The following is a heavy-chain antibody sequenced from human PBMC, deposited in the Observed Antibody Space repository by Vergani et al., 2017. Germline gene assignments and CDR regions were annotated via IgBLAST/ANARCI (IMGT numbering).Heavy chain of an antibody. J-gene: IGHJ2*01. Sequence: QVQLVQSGAEVKKPGSSVKVSCKASGGTFSSYAISWVRQAPGQGLEWMGGIIPIFGTANYAQKFQGRVTITADESTSTAYMELISLRSEDTAVYYCAGEEGEYCSGGSCYGGYFDLWGRGTLVTVSS. CDR3: AGEEGEYCSGGSCYGGYFDL. D-gene: IGHD2-15*01. CDR2: IIPIFGTA. V-gene: IGHV1-69*01. CDR1: GGTFSSYA.